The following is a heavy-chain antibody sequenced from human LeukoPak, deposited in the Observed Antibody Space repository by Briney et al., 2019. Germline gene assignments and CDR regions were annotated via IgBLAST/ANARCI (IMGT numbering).Heavy chain of an antibody. Sequence: GGSLRLSCAASGFTFSNYAMTWVRQAPGKGLEWVSGISASGGTPYYADSVRGRFTISRDNSKNTLFLQMNSLRAEDTAVYYCAKRPRDSTGYYLGAFDFWGLGTMVTVSS. V-gene: IGHV3-23*01. CDR1: GFTFSNYA. J-gene: IGHJ3*01. CDR3: AKRPRDSTGYYLGAFDF. CDR2: ISASGGTP. D-gene: IGHD3-22*01.